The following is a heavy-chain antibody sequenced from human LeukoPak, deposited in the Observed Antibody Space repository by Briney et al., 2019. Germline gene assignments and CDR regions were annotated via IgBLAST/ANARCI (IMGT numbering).Heavy chain of an antibody. D-gene: IGHD4-17*01. CDR3: AKDEEGDYDEEGQPDLDH. Sequence: PGGSLRLSCAASGFTFSNHGMHWVRQAPGKGLEWVAVISYDGGNKYYAKSVKGRFTISRDNSKNTLYLEMNSLRAEDTAMYYCAKDEEGDYDEEGQPDLDHWGQGTLVTVSS. CDR1: GFTFSNHG. J-gene: IGHJ4*02. CDR2: ISYDGGNK. V-gene: IGHV3-30*18.